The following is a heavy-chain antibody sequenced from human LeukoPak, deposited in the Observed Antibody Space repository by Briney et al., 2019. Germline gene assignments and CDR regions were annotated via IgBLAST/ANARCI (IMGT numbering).Heavy chain of an antibody. CDR2: IKQDGSEK. CDR1: GFTFSSYW. Sequence: PGGSLRLSCAASGFTFSSYWMSWVRQAPGKGLEWVANIKQDGSEKYYVDSVKGRFTISRDSAKNSLYLQMNSLRAEDTAVYYCARGEHYDFWSGYYYYYGMDVWGQGTTVTVSS. CDR3: ARGEHYDFWSGYYYYYGMDV. D-gene: IGHD3-3*01. J-gene: IGHJ6*02. V-gene: IGHV3-7*01.